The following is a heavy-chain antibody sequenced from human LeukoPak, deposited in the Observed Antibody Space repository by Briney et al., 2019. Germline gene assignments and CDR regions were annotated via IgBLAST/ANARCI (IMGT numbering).Heavy chain of an antibody. CDR3: ARHAQGGCSSTSCYGPYFDY. CDR1: GGSFSGYY. J-gene: IGHJ4*02. D-gene: IGHD2-2*01. V-gene: IGHV4-34*01. CDR2: INHSGST. Sequence: SETLSLTCAVYGGSFSGYYWSWIRQPPGKGLEWIGEINHSGSTNYNPSLKSRVTISVDTSKNQFSLKLSSVTAADTAVYYCARHAQGGCSSTSCYGPYFDYWGQGTLVTVSS.